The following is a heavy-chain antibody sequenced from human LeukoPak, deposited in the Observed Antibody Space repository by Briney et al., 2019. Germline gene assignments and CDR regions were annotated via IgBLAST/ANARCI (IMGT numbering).Heavy chain of an antibody. J-gene: IGHJ4*02. D-gene: IGHD3-22*01. CDR1: GFSFSRYW. V-gene: IGHV3-7*01. Sequence: PGGALRRPCAAAGFSFSRYWMSWGRRAAGKGLEWVANIKEDGSEKYYVDSVKGRITISRDNARNLLYLQMNSLRAEDTAVYFCARDAKDYYDSSGYYWGQGTLVTVSS. CDR2: IKEDGSEK. CDR3: ARDAKDYYDSSGYY.